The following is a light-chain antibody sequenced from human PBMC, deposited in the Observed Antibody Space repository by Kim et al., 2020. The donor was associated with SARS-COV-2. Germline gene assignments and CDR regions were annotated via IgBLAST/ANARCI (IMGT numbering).Light chain of an antibody. CDR2: LNSDGSH. V-gene: IGLV4-69*01. CDR3: QTWGTGIVV. Sequence: ASVKLTCTQSSGHSSYASAWHQQQPEKGPRYLMKLNSDGSHSKGDGIPDRFSGSSSGAERYLTISSLQSEDEADYYCQTWGTGIVVFGGGTQLTVL. CDR1: SGHSSYA. J-gene: IGLJ2*01.